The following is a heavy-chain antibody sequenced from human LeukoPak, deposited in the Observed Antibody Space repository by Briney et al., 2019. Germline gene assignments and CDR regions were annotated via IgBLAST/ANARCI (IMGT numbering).Heavy chain of an antibody. D-gene: IGHD3-3*01. J-gene: IGHJ4*02. V-gene: IGHV3-30*04. CDR3: ARDHYGFWSGFFY. CDR1: GFTFSTYA. Sequence: GGSLRLSCAASGFTFSTYAMHWVRHDPGKGLEWVAVISYDGSNKYYADSVKGRFTISRDNSKNTLSLQMNSLRAEDTAVYYCARDHYGFWSGFFYWGQGTLVTVSS. CDR2: ISYDGSNK.